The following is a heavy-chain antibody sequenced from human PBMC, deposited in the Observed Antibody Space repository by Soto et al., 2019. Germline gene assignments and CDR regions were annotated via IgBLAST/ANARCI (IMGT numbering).Heavy chain of an antibody. D-gene: IGHD1-20*01. CDR2: ISYDGSNK. CDR1: GFTFSSYG. Sequence: GGSLRLSCAASGFTFSSYGMHWVRQAPGKGLEWVAVISYDGSNKYYADSVKGRFTISRDNSKNTLYLQMNSLRAEDTAVYYCAKDPASINRKDWFDPWGQGTLVTVAS. J-gene: IGHJ5*02. V-gene: IGHV3-30*18. CDR3: AKDPASINRKDWFDP.